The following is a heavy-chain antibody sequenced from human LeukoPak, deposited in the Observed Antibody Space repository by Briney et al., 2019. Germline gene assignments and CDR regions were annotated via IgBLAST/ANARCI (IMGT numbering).Heavy chain of an antibody. Sequence: SETLSLTCAVSGGSISSGGYSWSWIRQPPGKGLEWIGYIYYSGSTNYNPSLKSRVTISVDTSKNQFSLKLSSVTAADTAVYYCARESYYGSGEPDYWGQGTLVTVSS. D-gene: IGHD3-10*01. CDR3: ARESYYGSGEPDY. CDR2: IYYSGST. J-gene: IGHJ4*02. V-gene: IGHV4-61*08. CDR1: GGSISSGGYS.